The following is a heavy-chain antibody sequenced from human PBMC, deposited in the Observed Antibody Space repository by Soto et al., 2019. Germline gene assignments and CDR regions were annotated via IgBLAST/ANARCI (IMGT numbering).Heavy chain of an antibody. CDR2: IIPIFGSA. D-gene: IGHD3-16*02. CDR3: ARAPVTGNRTYYYYGMDV. V-gene: IGHV1-69*06. CDR1: GGTFSSYT. J-gene: IGHJ6*02. Sequence: QVQLVQSGAEVKKPGSSVKVSCKASGGTFSSYTISWVRQAPGQGLEWMGGIIPIFGSANYAQKFQGRVTINADKSTTTAYMEVSSLRSEDTAVYYCARAPVTGNRTYYYYGMDVWGQGTTVTVSS.